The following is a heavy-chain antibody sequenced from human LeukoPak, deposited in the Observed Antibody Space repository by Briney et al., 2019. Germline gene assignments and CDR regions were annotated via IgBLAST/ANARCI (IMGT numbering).Heavy chain of an antibody. J-gene: IGHJ4*02. V-gene: IGHV3-23*01. D-gene: IGHD6-13*01. CDR3: AKTPPGSYIAAAGMGMGYFDY. Sequence: QPGGSLRLSCAASGFTFSSYAMSWVRQAPGKGLEWVSAISGSGGSTYYADSVKGRFTISRDNSKNTLYLQMNSLRAEDTAVYYCAKTPPGSYIAAAGMGMGYFDYWGQGTLVTVSS. CDR2: ISGSGGST. CDR1: GFTFSSYA.